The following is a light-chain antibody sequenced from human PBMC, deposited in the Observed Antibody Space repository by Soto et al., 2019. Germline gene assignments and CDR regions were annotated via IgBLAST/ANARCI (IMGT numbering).Light chain of an antibody. J-gene: IGKJ5*01. Sequence: DIQMTQSPSSLSASVGDRVTITCQASHDINKYLNWYQEKPGKAPKLLIYDASNLQTGVPSRFSGSVSGTHCTFTISSLQPEDIATYYCQRYDSLPPTFGQGTRLDIK. CDR2: DAS. V-gene: IGKV1-33*01. CDR3: QRYDSLPPT. CDR1: HDINKY.